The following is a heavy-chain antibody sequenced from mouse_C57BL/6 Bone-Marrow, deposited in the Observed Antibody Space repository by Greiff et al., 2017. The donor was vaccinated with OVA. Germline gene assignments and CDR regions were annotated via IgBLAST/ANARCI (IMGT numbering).Heavy chain of an antibody. J-gene: IGHJ2*01. CDR2: INPYNGGT. D-gene: IGHD2-4*01. CDR3: ARRGGLRRGFDY. V-gene: IGHV1-19*01. CDR1: GYTFTDYY. Sequence: VQLQQSGPVLVKPGASVKMSCKASGYTFTDYYMNWVKQSHGKSLEWIGVINPYNGGTSYNQKFKGKATLTVDKSSSTAYMELNSLTSEDSAVYYCARRGGLRRGFDYWGQGTTLTVSS.